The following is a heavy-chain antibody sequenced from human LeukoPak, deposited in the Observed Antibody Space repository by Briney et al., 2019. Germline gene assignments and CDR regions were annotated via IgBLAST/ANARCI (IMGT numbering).Heavy chain of an antibody. V-gene: IGHV1-2*02. CDR2: INPNSGGT. CDR1: GYTFTGYY. Sequence: ASVKVSCKASGYTFTGYYMHWVRQAPGQGIERMGWINPNSGGTNYAQKFQGRVTMTRDTSISTAYMELSRLRSDDTAVYYCARKQGIAVRFRCFDYWGQGTLVTVSS. J-gene: IGHJ4*02. CDR3: ARKQGIAVRFRCFDY. D-gene: IGHD6-6*01.